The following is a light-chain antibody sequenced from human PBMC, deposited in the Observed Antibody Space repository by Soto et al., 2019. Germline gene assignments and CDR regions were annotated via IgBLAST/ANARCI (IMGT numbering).Light chain of an antibody. CDR1: QIISSW. V-gene: IGKV1-5*01. Sequence: DIQMTQSPSTLSASVGDRVTITCRASQIISSWLAWYQQKPGKAPKLLIYDVSSLESGVPSRFSGSGSGTEFHPTISRRQPDHSATYYCQQYNTFWTFGQGTKVEIK. CDR2: DVS. CDR3: QQYNTFWT. J-gene: IGKJ1*01.